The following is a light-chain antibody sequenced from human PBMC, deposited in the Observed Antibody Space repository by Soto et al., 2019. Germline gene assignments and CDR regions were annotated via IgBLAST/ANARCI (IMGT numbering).Light chain of an antibody. J-gene: IGLJ1*01. CDR2: DVT. V-gene: IGLV2-14*01. CDR3: SSYTSSSTLYV. Sequence: QSVLTQPASVSGSPGQSITISCTGTSSDVGDNNYDSWYQQHPGKAPKLMIYDVTHRPSGISNRFSGSKSGNTASLTISGLQAEDEADYYCSSYTSSSTLYVFGTGTKVTVL. CDR1: SSDVGDNNY.